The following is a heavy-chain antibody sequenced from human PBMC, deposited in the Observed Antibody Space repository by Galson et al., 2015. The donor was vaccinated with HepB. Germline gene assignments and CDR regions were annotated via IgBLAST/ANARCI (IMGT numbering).Heavy chain of an antibody. D-gene: IGHD1-1*01. J-gene: IGHJ4*02. V-gene: IGHV7-4-1*02. Sequence: SVKVSCKASGYTFTSYAMNWVRQAPGQGLEWMGWINTNTGNPTYAQGFTGRFVFSLDTSVSTAYLQISSLKAEDTAVYYCARDPSDWNDDKSFIFDYWGQGTLVTVSS. CDR1: GYTFTSYA. CDR3: ARDPSDWNDDKSFIFDY. CDR2: INTNTGNP.